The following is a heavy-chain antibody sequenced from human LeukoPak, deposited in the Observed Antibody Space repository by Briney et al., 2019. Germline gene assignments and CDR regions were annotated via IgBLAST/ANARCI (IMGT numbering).Heavy chain of an antibody. CDR3: AKVQLRRYDAFGI. D-gene: IGHD4-17*01. V-gene: IGHV3-23*01. Sequence: GGSLRLSCAASGFTFSSYAMSWVRQAPGKGLEWVSAISGSGGSTYYADSVKGRFTISRDNSKNTLYLQMNSLRAEDTTVYYCAKVQLRRYDAFGIWGQGTMVTVSS. CDR2: ISGSGGST. CDR1: GFTFSSYA. J-gene: IGHJ3*02.